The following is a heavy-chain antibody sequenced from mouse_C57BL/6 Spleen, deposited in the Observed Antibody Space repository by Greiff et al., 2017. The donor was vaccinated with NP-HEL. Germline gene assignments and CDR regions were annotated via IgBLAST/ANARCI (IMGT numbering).Heavy chain of an antibody. CDR1: GYTFTDYY. J-gene: IGHJ4*01. Sequence: QVHVKQSGAELVRPGASVKLSCKASGYTFTDYYINWVKQRPGQGLEWIARIYPGSGNTYYNEKFKGKATLTAEKSSSTAYMQLSSLTSEDSAVYFCERGGPFGAMDYGGKGTSVTVSS. CDR3: ERGGPFGAMDY. V-gene: IGHV1-76*01. CDR2: IYPGSGNT.